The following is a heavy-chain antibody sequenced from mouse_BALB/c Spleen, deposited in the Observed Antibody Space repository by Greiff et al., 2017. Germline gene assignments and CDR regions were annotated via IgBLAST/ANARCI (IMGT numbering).Heavy chain of an antibody. CDR3: ARDEYYYGYEDYAMDY. D-gene: IGHD1-2*01. Sequence: EVKLQESGGGLVKPGGSLKLSCAASGFTFSDYYMYWVRQTPEKRLEWVATISDGGSYTYYPDSVKGRFTISRDNAKNNLYLQMSSLKSEDTAMYYCARDEYYYGYEDYAMDYWGQGTSVTVSS. CDR2: ISDGGSYT. CDR1: GFTFSDYY. J-gene: IGHJ4*01. V-gene: IGHV5-4*02.